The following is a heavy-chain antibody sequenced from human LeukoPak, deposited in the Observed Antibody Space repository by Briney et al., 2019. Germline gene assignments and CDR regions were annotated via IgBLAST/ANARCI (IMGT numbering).Heavy chain of an antibody. CDR2: INHSGST. CDR1: GDSVSSTSYY. Sequence: SETLSLTCSVSGDSVSSTSYYWSWIRQPPGKGLEWIGEINHSGSTNYNPSLKSRVTISVDTSKNQFSLKLSSVTAADTAVYYCARELSYDYVWGSYRYYFDYWGQGTLVTVSS. J-gene: IGHJ4*02. V-gene: IGHV4-39*07. CDR3: ARELSYDYVWGSYRYYFDY. D-gene: IGHD3-16*02.